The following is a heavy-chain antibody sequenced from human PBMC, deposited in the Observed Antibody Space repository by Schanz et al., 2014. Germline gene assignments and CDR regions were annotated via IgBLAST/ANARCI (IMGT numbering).Heavy chain of an antibody. CDR1: GYIFGSHG. V-gene: IGHV1-18*01. D-gene: IGHD3-10*01. CDR2: INAHTGNT. J-gene: IGHJ3*02. Sequence: QLMQSGSEVRKPGASVKVSCKASGYIFGSHGMTWVRQAPGQAPELMGGINAHTGNTQYAQKFQRRDNMTGNTVTTTVHVKQTMMRDDNTAIYYCARVHIAAYHYNSPGAFDIWGQGTMVTVSS. CDR3: ARVHIAAYHYNSPGAFDI.